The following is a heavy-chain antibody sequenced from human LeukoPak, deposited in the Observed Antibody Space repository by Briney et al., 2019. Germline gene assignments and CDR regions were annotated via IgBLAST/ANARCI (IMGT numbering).Heavy chain of an antibody. CDR1: GFXVSSNY. D-gene: IGHD5-18*01. Sequence: GGSLSLSCAASGFXVSSNYMSWVRQAPGKGLEWVSGIYSGGSTYYADSVKGRFTISRDNAKNSLYLQMNSLRAEDTAVYYCSRDRARYGLDYWGQGTLVTVSS. V-gene: IGHV3-66*01. CDR2: IYSGGST. CDR3: SRDRARYGLDY. J-gene: IGHJ4*02.